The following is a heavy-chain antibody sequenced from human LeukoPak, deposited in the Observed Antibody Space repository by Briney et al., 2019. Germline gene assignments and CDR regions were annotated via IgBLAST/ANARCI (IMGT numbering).Heavy chain of an antibody. Sequence: SETLSLTCTVSGGTISSYYWSWIRQPPGKGLEWIGYINYSGSTNYNPSLKSRVTMSVVTSKNQFSLKLSSVTAADTAVYYCARDRKDMVRGVIISYYYYGMDVWGQGTTVTVSS. CDR3: ARDRKDMVRGVIISYYYYGMDV. J-gene: IGHJ6*02. V-gene: IGHV4-59*12. CDR2: INYSGST. D-gene: IGHD3-10*01. CDR1: GGTISSYY.